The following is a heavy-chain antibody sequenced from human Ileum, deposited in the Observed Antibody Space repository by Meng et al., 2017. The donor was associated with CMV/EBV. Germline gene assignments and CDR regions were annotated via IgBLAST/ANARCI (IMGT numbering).Heavy chain of an antibody. D-gene: IGHD1-26*01. CDR3: AKDLGGRGVGATNEH. J-gene: IGHJ1*01. Sequence: GESLKISCAASGFTFSDYAMNWVRQAPGKGLQWVSVIYYDGVGTQYAGSVKGRFTISRDNSRNTLYLQMDSLGAEDTAVYYCAKDLGGRGVGATNEHWGQGTLVTVSS. CDR2: IYYDGVGT. CDR1: GFTFSDYA. V-gene: IGHV3-23*03.